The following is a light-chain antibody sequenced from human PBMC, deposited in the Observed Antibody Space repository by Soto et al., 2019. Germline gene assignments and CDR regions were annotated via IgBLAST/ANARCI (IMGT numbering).Light chain of an antibody. V-gene: IGKV3-11*01. CDR3: QQRSNWPLT. J-gene: IGKJ4*01. CDR1: QSVSSS. Sequence: EIVLTQYPGTLSLSPGERATLSCRASQSVSSSLAWYQQKPGQTPRLLIYDVSNRATGIPARFSGSGSGTDFTLTVSSLEPEDFAVYYCQQRSNWPLTFGGGTKVEIK. CDR2: DVS.